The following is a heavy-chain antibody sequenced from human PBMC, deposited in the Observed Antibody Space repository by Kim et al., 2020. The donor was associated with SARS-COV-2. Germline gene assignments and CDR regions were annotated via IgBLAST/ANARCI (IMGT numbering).Heavy chain of an antibody. Sequence: GGSLRLSCVASEFTFNRNWMNWVRQAPGKGLEWVANINHDGSEKYYVNSVKGRFTISRDNAKTSVHLEMNNLRAEDTAVYYCARDVGYCGGGSCDGRIDFWGQGTLVTVSS. V-gene: IGHV3-7*01. D-gene: IGHD2-15*01. J-gene: IGHJ4*02. CDR1: EFTFNRNW. CDR3: ARDVGYCGGGSCDGRIDF. CDR2: INHDGSEK.